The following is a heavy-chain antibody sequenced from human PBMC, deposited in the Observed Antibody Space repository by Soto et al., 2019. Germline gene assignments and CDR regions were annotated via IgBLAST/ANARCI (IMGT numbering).Heavy chain of an antibody. Sequence: VQLVESGGGVVQPGRSLRLSCAASGFTFSSYAMHWVRQAPGKGLEWVAVISYDGSNKYYADSVKGRFTISRDNSKNTLYLQMNSLRADDTAVYYCVRGLSSGYYYLPDYWGQGTLVTVSS. CDR1: GFTFSSYA. J-gene: IGHJ4*02. CDR3: VRGLSSGYYYLPDY. D-gene: IGHD3-22*01. V-gene: IGHV3-30-3*01. CDR2: ISYDGSNK.